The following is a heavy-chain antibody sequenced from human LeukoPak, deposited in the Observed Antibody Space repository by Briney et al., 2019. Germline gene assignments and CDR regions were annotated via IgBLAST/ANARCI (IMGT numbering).Heavy chain of an antibody. D-gene: IGHD3-22*01. CDR2: ISSSSSYI. Sequence: GGSLRLSCAASVFTFSSYSMNWVRQAPGKGLEWVSSISSSSSYIYYADSVKGRFTISRDNAKNSLYLQMNSLRAEDAAVYYCARGNLNYYDSSGYYSIDYWGQGTLVTVSS. V-gene: IGHV3-21*01. CDR3: ARGNLNYYDSSGYYSIDY. CDR1: VFTFSSYS. J-gene: IGHJ4*02.